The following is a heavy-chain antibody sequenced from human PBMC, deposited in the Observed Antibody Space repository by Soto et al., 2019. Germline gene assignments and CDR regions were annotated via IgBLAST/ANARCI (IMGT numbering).Heavy chain of an antibody. D-gene: IGHD1-20*01. V-gene: IGHV3-21*05. Sequence: PGGSLRLSCAASGFTFSSYSMNWVRQAPGKGPEWISYISTTHNDIGYAASVKGRFTISRDNAKDSLYLQMNSLRVEDTALYYCVRDHNWALDYWAPGTLVTVSS. CDR3: VRDHNWALDY. CDR1: GFTFSSYS. CDR2: ISTTHNDI. J-gene: IGHJ4*02.